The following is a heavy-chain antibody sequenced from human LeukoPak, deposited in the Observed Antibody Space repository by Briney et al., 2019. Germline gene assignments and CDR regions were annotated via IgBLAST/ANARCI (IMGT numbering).Heavy chain of an antibody. Sequence: PGGSLRLSCAASGFTFDDYAMHWVRQAPGKGLEWVSGISWNSGSIGYADSVKGRFTISRDNAKNSLYLQMNSLRAEDTALYYCAKDFFAGGSTSYYFDYWGQGTLVTVSS. CDR2: ISWNSGSI. CDR1: GFTFDDYA. J-gene: IGHJ4*02. CDR3: AKDFFAGGSTSYYFDY. D-gene: IGHD3-16*01. V-gene: IGHV3-9*01.